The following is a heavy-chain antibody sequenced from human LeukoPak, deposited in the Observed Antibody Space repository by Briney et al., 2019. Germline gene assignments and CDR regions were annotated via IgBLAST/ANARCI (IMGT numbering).Heavy chain of an antibody. V-gene: IGHV3-7*01. CDR2: IKTDGSEK. CDR3: ATYSSLNRREFQY. Sequence: GGSLRLSCEGSGFTFSNYWMGWVRQAPGKGMDWVANIKTDGSEKYYVDSVKGRFTLSRDNARNSLYLQMNSLRAEDTAVYYCATYSSLNRREFQYWGQGTLLTVSS. J-gene: IGHJ1*01. CDR1: GFTFSNYW. D-gene: IGHD3-22*01.